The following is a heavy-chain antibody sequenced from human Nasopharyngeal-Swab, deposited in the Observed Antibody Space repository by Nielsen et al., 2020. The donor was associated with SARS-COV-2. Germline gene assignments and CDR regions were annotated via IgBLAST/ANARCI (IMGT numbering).Heavy chain of an antibody. D-gene: IGHD6-19*01. V-gene: IGHV1-8*03. CDR2: MNPNSGNS. Sequence: ASVKVSCKASGGTFSSYAISWVLQATGQGLEWMGWMNPNSGNSGYARKFQGRVTITRNTSISTAYMQLSSLTSEDTAVYYCARFAYSSGWTEKYFDSWGQGTLVTVSS. CDR3: ARFAYSSGWTEKYFDS. CDR1: GGTFSSYA. J-gene: IGHJ4*02.